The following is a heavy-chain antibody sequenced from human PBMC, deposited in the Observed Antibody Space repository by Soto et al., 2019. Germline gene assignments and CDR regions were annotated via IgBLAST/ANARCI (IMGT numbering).Heavy chain of an antibody. V-gene: IGHV3-23*01. CDR3: AKGAGSITMIVVVIFGAEAFDI. J-gene: IGHJ3*02. CDR1: GFTFSSYA. D-gene: IGHD3-22*01. CDR2: ISGSGGST. Sequence: PGGSLRLSCAASGFTFSSYAMSWVRQAPGKGLEWVSAISGSGGSTYYADSVKGRFTISRDNSKNTLYLQMNSLRAEDTAVYYCAKGAGSITMIVVVIFGAEAFDIWGQGTMVTVSS.